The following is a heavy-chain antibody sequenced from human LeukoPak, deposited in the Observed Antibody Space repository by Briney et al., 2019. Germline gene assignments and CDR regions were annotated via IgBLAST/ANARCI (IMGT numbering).Heavy chain of an antibody. Sequence: SETLSLTCTVSGGSISSGGYYWSWIRQHPGKGLEWIGYIYYSGSTYYNPSLKSRVTISVDKSKNQFSLKLSSVTAADTAVYYCARDLGIALTGLDAFDIWGHGTLVTVSS. CDR2: IYYSGST. D-gene: IGHD3-16*01. V-gene: IGHV4-31*03. CDR1: GGSISSGGYY. CDR3: ARDLGIALTGLDAFDI. J-gene: IGHJ3*02.